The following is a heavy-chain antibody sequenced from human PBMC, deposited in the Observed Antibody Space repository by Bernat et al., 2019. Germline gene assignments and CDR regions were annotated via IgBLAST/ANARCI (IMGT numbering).Heavy chain of an antibody. CDR3: ARGETKSEYSGYGPDAFDI. CDR2: ISPYNGNT. CDR1: DYTFTSYG. D-gene: IGHD5-12*01. V-gene: IGHV1-18*01. J-gene: IGHJ3*02. Sequence: QVQLVQSGAEVKKPGASVKVSCKASDYTFTSYGISWVRQAPGQGLEWMGWISPYNGNTNYAQKLQGRVTMTTDTSTSTAYMELRSLRSDDTAVYYGARGETKSEYSGYGPDAFDIWGQGTMVTVSS.